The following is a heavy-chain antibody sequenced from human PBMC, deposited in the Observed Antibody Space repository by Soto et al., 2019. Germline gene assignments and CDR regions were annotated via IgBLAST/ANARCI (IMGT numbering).Heavy chain of an antibody. Sequence: ASVKVSCKASGYTFTSYYMHWVRQAPGQGLEWMGIINPSGGSTSYAQKFQGRVTMTRDTSTSTVYMELSSLRSEDTAVYYCARWDTGPAEHSAFDIWGQETMVTVS. CDR3: ARWDTGPAEHSAFDI. J-gene: IGHJ3*02. V-gene: IGHV1-46*01. CDR2: INPSGGST. D-gene: IGHD1-1*01. CDR1: GYTFTSYY.